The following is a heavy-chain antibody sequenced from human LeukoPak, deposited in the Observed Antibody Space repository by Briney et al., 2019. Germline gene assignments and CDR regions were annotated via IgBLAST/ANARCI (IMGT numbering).Heavy chain of an antibody. D-gene: IGHD3-9*01. CDR2: ISAYNGNT. V-gene: IGHV1-18*01. J-gene: IGHJ3*02. Sequence: ASVKVSCKASGYTFTSYGISWVRQAPGQGLEWMGWISAYNGNTNYAQKLQGRVTMTRNTSISTAYMELSSLRSEDTAVYYCARDKGLRYFDWFLSDAFDIWGQGTMVTVSS. CDR3: ARDKGLRYFDWFLSDAFDI. CDR1: GYTFTSYG.